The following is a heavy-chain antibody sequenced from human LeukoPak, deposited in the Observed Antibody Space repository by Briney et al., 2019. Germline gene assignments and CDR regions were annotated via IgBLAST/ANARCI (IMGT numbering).Heavy chain of an antibody. J-gene: IGHJ4*02. CDR1: GYTFIDYY. Sequence: ASVKVSCKSSGYTFIDYYIHWVRQAPGPGLEWMGWINPNSGATKYAQKFQGRVSMTRDTSINTAYMDLTNLSSDDTAIFYCARVKKLMPEFEFWGQGTLVTVSS. D-gene: IGHD2-2*01. CDR3: ARVKKLMPEFEF. V-gene: IGHV1-2*02. CDR2: INPNSGAT.